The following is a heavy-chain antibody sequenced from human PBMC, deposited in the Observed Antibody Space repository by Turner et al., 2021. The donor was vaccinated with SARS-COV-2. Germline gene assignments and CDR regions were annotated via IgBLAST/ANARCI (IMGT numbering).Heavy chain of an antibody. V-gene: IGHV3-30*03. J-gene: IGHJ5*02. CDR2: ISYDGFNK. Sequence: QVQLVESGGGVVQPGRSLRLSCAASGFTFSSYGMHWVRQAPGKGLEWVAVISYDGFNKYYADSVKGRFTISRDNSKNTLYLQMNSLRAEDTAVYYCARDRDEYYDSTNWFDPWGQGTLVTVSS. CDR1: GFTFSSYG. D-gene: IGHD3-22*01. CDR3: ARDRDEYYDSTNWFDP.